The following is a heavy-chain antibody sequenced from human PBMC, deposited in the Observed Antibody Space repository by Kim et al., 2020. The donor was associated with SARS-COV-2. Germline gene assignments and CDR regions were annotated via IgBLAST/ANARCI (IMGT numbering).Heavy chain of an antibody. Sequence: SETLSLTCTVSGGSISSYYWSWIRQPAGKGLEWIGRIYTSGSTNYNPSLKSRVTMSVDTSKNQFSLKLSSVTAADTAVYYCARVPRITRSYWYFDLWGRGTLVTVSS. D-gene: IGHD2-2*01. CDR2: IYTSGST. CDR1: GGSISSYY. J-gene: IGHJ2*01. CDR3: ARVPRITRSYWYFDL. V-gene: IGHV4-4*07.